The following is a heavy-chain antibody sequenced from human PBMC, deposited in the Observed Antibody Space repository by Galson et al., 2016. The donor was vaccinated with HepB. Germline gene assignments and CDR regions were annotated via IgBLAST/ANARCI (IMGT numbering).Heavy chain of an antibody. D-gene: IGHD1-1*01. Sequence: SVKVSCKASGYSFTDFYINWVRQATGHGPEWMGWMDTTTYKTGYAQKFQGSFTMSKNTSLGTAHMELSSLRSGATAVYYCGRGHWNAGDAFDVWGQGTMVTVSS. CDR1: GYSFTDFY. CDR3: GRGHWNAGDAFDV. CDR2: MDTTTYKT. J-gene: IGHJ3*01. V-gene: IGHV1-8*02.